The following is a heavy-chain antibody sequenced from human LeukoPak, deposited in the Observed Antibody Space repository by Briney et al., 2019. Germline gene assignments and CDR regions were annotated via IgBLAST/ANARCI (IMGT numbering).Heavy chain of an antibody. Sequence: GGSLRLSCAASGSTFSSYGMHWVRKAPGKGLEWVAFIRYDGSNKYYADSVKGRFTISRDNSKNTLYLQMNSLRAEDTAVYYCAKDFSFFGVVTALDYWGQGTLVTVSS. CDR2: IRYDGSNK. CDR1: GSTFSSYG. J-gene: IGHJ4*02. D-gene: IGHD3-3*01. CDR3: AKDFSFFGVVTALDY. V-gene: IGHV3-30*02.